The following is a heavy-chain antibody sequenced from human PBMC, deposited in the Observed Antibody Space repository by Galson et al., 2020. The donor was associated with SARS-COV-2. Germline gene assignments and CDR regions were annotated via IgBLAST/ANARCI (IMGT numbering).Heavy chain of an antibody. CDR3: TTDLHRLCGTNGVCPSRNRGFDY. V-gene: IGHV3-15*01. CDR1: GFTFSNAW. J-gene: IGHJ4*02. Sequence: GGSLRLSCAASGFTFSNAWMSWVRQAPGKGLEWVGRIKSKTDGGTTDYAAPVKGRFTISRDDSKNTLYLQMNSLKTEDTAVYYCTTDLHRLCGTNGVCPSRNRGFDYWGQGTLVTVSS. CDR2: IKSKTDGGTT. D-gene: IGHD2-8*01.